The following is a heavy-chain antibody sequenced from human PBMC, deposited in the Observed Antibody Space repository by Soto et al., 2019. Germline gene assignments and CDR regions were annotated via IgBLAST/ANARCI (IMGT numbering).Heavy chain of an antibody. CDR1: VGSFSTYY. D-gene: IGHD1-1*01. Sequence: KTSETLSLTCAVYVGSFSTYYWSWIRQSPGKGLEWIGEINHIGSANYNPSFESRITISVDTSKNQFSLRLSSVTAADTAVYYCARGRGADGHNSGPNDVRFAWFDPWGQGTLVTVSS. CDR2: INHIGSA. J-gene: IGHJ5*02. CDR3: ARGRGADGHNSGPNDVRFAWFDP. V-gene: IGHV4-34*01.